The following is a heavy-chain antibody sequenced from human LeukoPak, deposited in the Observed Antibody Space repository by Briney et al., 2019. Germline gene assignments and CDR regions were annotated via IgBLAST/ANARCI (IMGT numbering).Heavy chain of an antibody. CDR2: VSYSGST. D-gene: IGHD3-10*01. Sequence: PSETLSLTCTVSGASISSYYWSWIRQPPGKGLESIGYVSYSGSTNYNPSLKSRVTISVDTSKNQFSLKLRSVTAADTAVYYCAAYSRYYYGSGSYSQIDFWGQGTLVTVSS. CDR1: GASISSYY. J-gene: IGHJ4*02. V-gene: IGHV4-59*08. CDR3: AAYSRYYYGSGSYSQIDF.